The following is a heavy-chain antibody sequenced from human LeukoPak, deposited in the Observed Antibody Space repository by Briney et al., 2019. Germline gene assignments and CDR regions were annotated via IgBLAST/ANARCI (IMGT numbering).Heavy chain of an antibody. CDR2: ISSSGSTI. CDR3: ARDLGYCTSTSCYSLYGMDV. J-gene: IGHJ6*04. D-gene: IGHD2-2*02. CDR1: GLTFSSYE. Sequence: GGSLRLSCAASGLTFSSYEMNWVRQAPGKGLEWVSYISSSGSTIYYADSVKGRFTISRDNAKNSLYLQMNSLRAEDAAVYYCARDLGYCTSTSCYSLYGMDVWGKGTTVTVSS. V-gene: IGHV3-48*03.